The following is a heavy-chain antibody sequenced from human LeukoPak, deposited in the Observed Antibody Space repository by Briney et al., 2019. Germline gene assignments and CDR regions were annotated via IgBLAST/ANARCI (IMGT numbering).Heavy chain of an antibody. Sequence: GGSLGLSCAASGFTFDDYAMHWVRQAPGKGLEWVSGISWNSGSIGYADSVKGRFTISRDNAKNSLYLQMNSLRAEDTALYYCAKDISGGNSGGFDYWGQGTLVTVSS. J-gene: IGHJ4*02. CDR2: ISWNSGSI. V-gene: IGHV3-9*01. D-gene: IGHD4-23*01. CDR3: AKDISGGNSGGFDY. CDR1: GFTFDDYA.